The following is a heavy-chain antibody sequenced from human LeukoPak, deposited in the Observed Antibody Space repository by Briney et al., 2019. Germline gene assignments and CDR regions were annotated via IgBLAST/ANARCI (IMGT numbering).Heavy chain of an antibody. CDR3: AREDEFVKGFFDY. D-gene: IGHD3-16*02. V-gene: IGHV3-66*01. Sequence: PPGGSLRLSCAASGFTVSSNYMSWVRQAPGKGLEWVSVIYSGGSTYYADSVKDRFTISRDNSKNTLYLQMNSLRAEDTAVYYCAREDEFVKGFFDYWGQGTLVTVSS. CDR1: GFTVSSNY. J-gene: IGHJ4*02. CDR2: IYSGGST.